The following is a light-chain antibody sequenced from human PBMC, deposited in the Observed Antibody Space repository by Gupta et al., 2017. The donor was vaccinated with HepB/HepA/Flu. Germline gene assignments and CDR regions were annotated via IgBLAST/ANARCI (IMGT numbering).Light chain of an antibody. V-gene: IGKV1-5*03. J-gene: IGKJ1*01. Sequence: DIQMTQSPSTLSASVGDRVTITCRASQSISIWLAWYQQKPGKAPKLLIYKASSLESGVPSRFSGSGSGTEFTLTISSLQPDEFATYYCQQYNSYSRTFGQGTKVEIK. CDR1: QSISIW. CDR2: KAS. CDR3: QQYNSYSRT.